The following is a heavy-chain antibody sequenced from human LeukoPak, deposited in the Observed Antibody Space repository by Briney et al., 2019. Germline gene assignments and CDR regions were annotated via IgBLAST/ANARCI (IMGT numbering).Heavy chain of an antibody. V-gene: IGHV4-30-4*08. J-gene: IGHJ4*02. CDR2: IYYSGST. Sequence: SQTLSLTCTVSGGSISSGDYYWSWIRQPPGKGLDWIGYIYYSGSTYYNPSLKSRVTISVDTSKNQFSLKLSSVTAADTAVYYCARDARDGYLYYFDYWGQGTLVPVSS. D-gene: IGHD5-24*01. CDR1: GGSISSGDYY. CDR3: ARDARDGYLYYFDY.